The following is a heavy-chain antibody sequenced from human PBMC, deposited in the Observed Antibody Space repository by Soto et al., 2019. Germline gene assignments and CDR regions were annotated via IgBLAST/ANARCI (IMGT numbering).Heavy chain of an antibody. J-gene: IGHJ4*02. CDR3: ARVFPSYCGGDCSYFDS. D-gene: IGHD2-21*02. V-gene: IGHV4-59*02. Sequence: SETLSLTCTVSGGSVNSYYWSWIRQPPGKGLEWIGYIFYSGSTRSNPSLKSRVTMSVDMSKNQFSLRLTSVTAADTAVYYCARVFPSYCGGDCSYFDSWGQGTLVTVSS. CDR2: IFYSGST. CDR1: GGSVNSYY.